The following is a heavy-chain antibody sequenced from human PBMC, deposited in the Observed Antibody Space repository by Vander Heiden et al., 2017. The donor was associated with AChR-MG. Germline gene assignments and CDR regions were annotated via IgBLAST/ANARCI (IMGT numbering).Heavy chain of an antibody. CDR1: GYTFTSYA. D-gene: IGHD2-2*01. CDR3: AAYCSSTSCFDY. Sequence: QVQLVQSGAEVKKPGASVKVSCKAPGYTFTSYAMHWVRQAPGQRLEWMGWINAGNGNTKYSQKCQGRVTITRDTSASTAYMELSSLRSEDTAVYYCAAYCSSTSCFDYWGQGTLVTVSS. J-gene: IGHJ4*02. CDR2: INAGNGNT. V-gene: IGHV1-3*01.